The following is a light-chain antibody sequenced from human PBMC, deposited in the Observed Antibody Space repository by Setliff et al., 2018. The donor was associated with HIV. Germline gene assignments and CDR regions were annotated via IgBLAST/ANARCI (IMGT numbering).Light chain of an antibody. J-gene: IGLJ1*01. CDR3: SSYKVGSTLV. Sequence: QSVLTQPASVSGSPGQSITISCTGTSDDIGYYNYVSWYQQHPGKAPKILIYDVGNRPSGISDRFSGSKSGNTASLTISGLQAEDEAEYYCSSYKVGSTLVFGAGTKVTVL. V-gene: IGLV2-14*03. CDR2: DVG. CDR1: SDDIGYYNY.